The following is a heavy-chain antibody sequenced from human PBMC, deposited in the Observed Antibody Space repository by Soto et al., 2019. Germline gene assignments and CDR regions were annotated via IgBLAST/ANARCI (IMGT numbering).Heavy chain of an antibody. J-gene: IGHJ6*02. D-gene: IGHD1-26*01. Sequence: QMQLVQSGPEVKKPGTSVKVSCKASGFTFTSSAVQWVRQARGQRLEWIGWIVVGSGNTNYAQKFQERVTITRDMSTSTAYMELSSLRSEDTAVYYCAAGKGVGASKRWYYYYGMDVWGQGTTVTVSS. CDR2: IVVGSGNT. CDR1: GFTFTSSA. CDR3: AAGKGVGASKRWYYYYGMDV. V-gene: IGHV1-58*01.